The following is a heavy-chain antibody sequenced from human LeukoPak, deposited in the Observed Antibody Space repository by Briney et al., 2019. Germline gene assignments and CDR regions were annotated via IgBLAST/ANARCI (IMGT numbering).Heavy chain of an antibody. V-gene: IGHV1-18*01. J-gene: IGHJ6*02. CDR1: GYTFTTYG. CDR3: ARDGLYSSSRDGMDV. Sequence: GASVNVSCKASGYTFTTYGISWVRQAPGQGLEWMGWISGYNGDTNSAQKLQDRVIISTDTSMTTASMELKSLTSDDTAVYYCARDGLYSSSRDGMDVWGQGTTVTVS. CDR2: ISGYNGDT. D-gene: IGHD2-2*01.